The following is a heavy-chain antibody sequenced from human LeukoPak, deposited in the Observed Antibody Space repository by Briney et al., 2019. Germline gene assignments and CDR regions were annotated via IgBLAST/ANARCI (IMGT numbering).Heavy chain of an antibody. CDR2: IVVGSGNT. CDR1: GFTSTSSA. CDR3: AADLGPGNSGYSSPIDY. D-gene: IGHD3-22*01. V-gene: IGHV1-58*01. J-gene: IGHJ4*02. Sequence: GASVKVSCKASGFTSTSSAVQWVRQARGQRLEWIGWIVVGSGNTNYAQKFQERVTITRDMSTSTAYMELSSLRSEDTAVYYCAADLGPGNSGYSSPIDYWGQGTLVTVSS.